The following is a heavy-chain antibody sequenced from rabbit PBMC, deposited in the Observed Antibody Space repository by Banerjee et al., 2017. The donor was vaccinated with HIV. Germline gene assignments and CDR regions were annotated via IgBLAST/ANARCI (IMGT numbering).Heavy chain of an antibody. CDR3: ARKSVGYAGYGYAYYYGMDL. V-gene: IGHV1S40*01. CDR1: GFSFSSSYY. Sequence: QSLEESGGDLVKPGASLTLTCTASGFSFSSSYYMCWVRQAPGKGLEWIACIYAGSSGSTYYASWAKGRFTISKTSLTTVTLQMTSLTAADTATYFCARKSVGYAGYGYAYYYGMDLWGQGTLVTVS. J-gene: IGHJ6*01. D-gene: IGHD6-1*01. CDR2: IYAGSSGST.